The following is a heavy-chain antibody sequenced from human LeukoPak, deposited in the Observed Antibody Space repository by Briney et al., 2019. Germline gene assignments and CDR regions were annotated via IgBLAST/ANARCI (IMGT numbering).Heavy chain of an antibody. Sequence: ASVKVSCKASGYTFTGYYMHWVRQAPGQGLEWMGWINPNSGGTNYAQKFQGRVTMTRDTSISTAYMELSRLRSDDTAVYYCARGRFLEWLLFVYWGQGTLVTVSS. CDR3: ARGRFLEWLLFVY. CDR2: INPNSGGT. D-gene: IGHD3-3*01. J-gene: IGHJ4*02. V-gene: IGHV1-2*02. CDR1: GYTFTGYY.